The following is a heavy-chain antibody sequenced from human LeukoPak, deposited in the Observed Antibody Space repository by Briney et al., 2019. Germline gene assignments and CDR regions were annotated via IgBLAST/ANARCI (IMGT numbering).Heavy chain of an antibody. V-gene: IGHV3-74*01. J-gene: IGHJ4*02. D-gene: IGHD3-22*01. Sequence: GGSLRLSCAASGFTFSSYWMHWVRQAPGKGLVWVSRINSDGSSTSYAHSVKGRFTISRDNAKNTLYLQMNSLRAEDTAVYYCARDQGLYYYDSSAFDYWGQGTLVTVSS. CDR2: INSDGSST. CDR1: GFTFSSYW. CDR3: ARDQGLYYYDSSAFDY.